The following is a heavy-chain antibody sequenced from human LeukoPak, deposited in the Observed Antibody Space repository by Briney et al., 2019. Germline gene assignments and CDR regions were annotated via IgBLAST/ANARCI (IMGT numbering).Heavy chain of an antibody. V-gene: IGHV4-39*07. Sequence: PSETLSLTCTVSGGSISSGDYSWSWIRQPPGKGLEWIGEINHSGSTNYNPSLKSRVTISVDTSKNQFSLKLSSVTAADTAVYYCARSRYYDFWSGSFDYWGQGTLVTVSS. CDR3: ARSRYYDFWSGSFDY. CDR2: INHSGST. CDR1: GGSISSGDYS. J-gene: IGHJ4*02. D-gene: IGHD3-3*01.